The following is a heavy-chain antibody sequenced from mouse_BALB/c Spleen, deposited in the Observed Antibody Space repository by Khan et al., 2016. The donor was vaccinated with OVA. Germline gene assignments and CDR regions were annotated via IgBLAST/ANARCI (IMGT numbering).Heavy chain of an antibody. J-gene: IGHJ3*01. CDR1: GFSLANYS. CDR2: IWSAGST. CDR3: ARRGYDYGRGALFAY. D-gene: IGHD2-4*01. V-gene: IGHV2-2*02. Sequence: QMQLEESGPGLVQPSQSLSITCTVSGFSLANYSVHWIRQSPGKGLEWLGVIWSAGSTDYNAAFMSRLTITKDNSRSPVFFKMHSLQPNDTAIYYGARRGYDYGRGALFAYWGQGTLVTVAA.